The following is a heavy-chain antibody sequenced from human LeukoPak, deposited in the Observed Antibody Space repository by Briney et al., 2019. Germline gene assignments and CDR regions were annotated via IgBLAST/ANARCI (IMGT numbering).Heavy chain of an antibody. V-gene: IGHV4-61*02. CDR1: GGSISSGSYY. D-gene: IGHD3-10*01. CDR3: ARASITMVRGVIRTPFDY. J-gene: IGHJ4*02. Sequence: PSQTLSLTCTVSGGSISSGSYYWSWIRQPAGKGLEWIGRIYTSGSTNYNPSLKSRVTISVDTSKNQFSLKLSSVTAADTAVYYCARASITMVRGVIRTPFDYWGQGTLATVSS. CDR2: IYTSGST.